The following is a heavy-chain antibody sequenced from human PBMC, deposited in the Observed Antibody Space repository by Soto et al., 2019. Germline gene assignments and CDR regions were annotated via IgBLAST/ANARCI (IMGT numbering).Heavy chain of an antibody. CDR3: AKNQKTYYYDSSGSNYFDY. V-gene: IGHV3-23*01. J-gene: IGHJ4*02. CDR2: ISGSGGST. CDR1: GFTFSSYA. D-gene: IGHD3-22*01. Sequence: GGSLRLSCAASGFTFSSYAMSWVRQAPGKGLEWVSAISGSGGSTYYADSVKGRFTISRDNSKNTLYLQMNSLRAEDTAVYYCAKNQKTYYYDSSGSNYFDYWGQGTLVTVS.